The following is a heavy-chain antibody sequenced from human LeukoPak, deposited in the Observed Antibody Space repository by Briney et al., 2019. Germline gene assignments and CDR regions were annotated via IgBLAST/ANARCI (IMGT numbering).Heavy chain of an antibody. V-gene: IGHV1-8*01. CDR2: MNPNSGNT. J-gene: IGHJ4*02. Sequence: ASVKVSCKASGYTFTSYDINWVRRATGQGLEWMGWMNPNSGNTGYAQKFQGRVTMTRNTSISTAYMELSSLRSEDTAVYYCARGRRRYCSSTSCYVYWGQGTLVTVSS. CDR3: ARGRRRYCSSTSCYVY. CDR1: GYTFTSYD. D-gene: IGHD2-2*01.